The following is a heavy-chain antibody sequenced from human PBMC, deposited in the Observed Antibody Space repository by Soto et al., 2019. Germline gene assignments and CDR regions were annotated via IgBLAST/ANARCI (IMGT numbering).Heavy chain of an antibody. J-gene: IGHJ4*02. CDR3: ARMIFGRNVYYFDY. V-gene: IGHV3-48*01. CDR1: GFTFSSYS. Sequence: GGSLKLSCAASGFTFSSYSMNWVRQAPGKGLEWVSYISSSSSTIYYADSVKGRFTISRDNAKNSLYLQMTDMDPVDTATYYCARMIFGRNVYYFDYWGRGTLVTVSS. D-gene: IGHD3-3*01. CDR2: ISSSSSTI.